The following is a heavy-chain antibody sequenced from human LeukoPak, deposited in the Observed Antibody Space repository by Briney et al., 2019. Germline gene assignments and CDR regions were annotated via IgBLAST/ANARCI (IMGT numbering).Heavy chain of an antibody. Sequence: PSGTLSLTCAVSAGSISSSNWWTWVRQPPGKGLEWIGEIYHNGSTNYNPSLKSRVTVSVDKSKNQFSLNLSSVTAADTAVYYCASRGYSGYDFALYFDYWGQGTLVTVSS. CDR2: IYHNGST. CDR1: AGSISSSNW. J-gene: IGHJ4*02. V-gene: IGHV4-4*02. CDR3: ASRGYSGYDFALYFDY. D-gene: IGHD5-12*01.